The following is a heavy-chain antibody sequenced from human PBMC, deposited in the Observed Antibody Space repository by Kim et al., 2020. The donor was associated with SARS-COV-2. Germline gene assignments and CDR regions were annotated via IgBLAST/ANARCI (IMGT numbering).Heavy chain of an antibody. CDR3: ARFSGPNYYDSSGYLGYYYGMDV. Sequence: ASVKVSCKASGYTFTSYGISWVRQAPGQGLEWMGWISAYNGNTNYAQKLQGRVTMTTDTSTSTAYMELRSLRSDDTAVYYCARFSGPNYYDSSGYLGYYYGMDVWGQGTTVTVSS. J-gene: IGHJ6*02. D-gene: IGHD3-22*01. CDR1: GYTFTSYG. CDR2: ISAYNGNT. V-gene: IGHV1-18*01.